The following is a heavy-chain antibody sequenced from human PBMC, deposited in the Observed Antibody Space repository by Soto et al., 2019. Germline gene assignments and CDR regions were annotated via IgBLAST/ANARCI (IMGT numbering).Heavy chain of an antibody. D-gene: IGHD1-7*01. Sequence: PSETLSLTCAVSGGSFTSNNWWTWVRQPPGQELEWIGEIYRTGSTNYNPSLKSRVTISLDKSENQFSLKVTSLTAADTAVYYCASRDPGTSVDYWGQGTLVTVS. V-gene: IGHV4-4*02. CDR1: GGSFTSNNW. CDR3: ASRDPGTSVDY. CDR2: IYRTGST. J-gene: IGHJ4*02.